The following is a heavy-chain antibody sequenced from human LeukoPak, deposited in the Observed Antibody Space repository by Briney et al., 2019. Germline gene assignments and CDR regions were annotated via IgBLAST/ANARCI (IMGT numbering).Heavy chain of an antibody. CDR1: GFTFSSYG. CDR3: ARDYFDWLLHHYDAFDI. Sequence: GRSLRLSCAASGFTFSSYGLHWVRQAPGKGLEWVAVIWYDGSNKYYADSVKGRFTISRDNSKNSLYLQMNSLRAEDTAVYYCARDYFDWLLHHYDAFDIWGQGTMVTVSS. V-gene: IGHV3-33*01. J-gene: IGHJ3*02. D-gene: IGHD3-9*01. CDR2: IWYDGSNK.